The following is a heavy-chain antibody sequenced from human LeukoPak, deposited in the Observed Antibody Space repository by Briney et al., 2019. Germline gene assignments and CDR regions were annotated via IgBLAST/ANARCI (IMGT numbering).Heavy chain of an antibody. D-gene: IGHD5-18*01. CDR3: ARNTAMALWRYNWFEP. V-gene: IGHV6-1*01. CDR2: TYYRSKWYN. Sequence: SQTLSLTFAISGDSVSSNSAAWNWIRQSPSRGLEWLGRTYYRSKWYNDYAVSVKSRITINPDTSKNQFSLQLNSVTPEDTAVYYCARNTAMALWRYNWFEPWGQGTLVTVSS. CDR1: GDSVSSNSAA. J-gene: IGHJ5*02.